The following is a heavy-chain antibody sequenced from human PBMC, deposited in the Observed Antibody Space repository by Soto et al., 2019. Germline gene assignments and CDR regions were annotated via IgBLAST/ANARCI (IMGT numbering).Heavy chain of an antibody. V-gene: IGHV3-30-3*01. CDR1: GFTFSANA. CDR2: IAYDGTIK. Sequence: QEQLVESGGDVVQPGRSLTLSCAASGFTFSANAMHWVRQAPGKGLEWVAVIAYDGTIKIYRDSVKGRFTISRDDSKSTLYLQMNSLRPEETAVYYCARDKIRGAPDYLDSWGQGTVVTVSS. D-gene: IGHD1-26*01. J-gene: IGHJ4*02. CDR3: ARDKIRGAPDYLDS.